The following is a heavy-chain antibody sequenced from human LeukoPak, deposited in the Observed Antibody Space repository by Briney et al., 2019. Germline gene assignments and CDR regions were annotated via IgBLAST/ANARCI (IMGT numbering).Heavy chain of an antibody. Sequence: GASVKVSCKASGGTFSSYAISWVRQAPGQGLEWMGGIIPIFGTANYAQKFQGRVTITADKSTSTAYMELSSLRSDDTAVYYCARGAGELLFCYWGQGTLVTVSS. V-gene: IGHV1-69*06. CDR3: ARGAGELLFCY. CDR1: GGTFSSYA. D-gene: IGHD3-10*01. J-gene: IGHJ4*02. CDR2: IIPIFGTA.